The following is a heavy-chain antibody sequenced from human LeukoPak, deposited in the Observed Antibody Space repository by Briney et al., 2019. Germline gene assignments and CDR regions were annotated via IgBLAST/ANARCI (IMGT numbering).Heavy chain of an antibody. CDR1: GGTLSSYA. CDR3: ARTESSGSSYYFDY. Sequence: SVKVSCKASGGTLSSYAISWVRQAPGQGLEWMGRIIPILGIANYAQKFQGRVTITADKSTSTAYMELSSLRSEDTAVYYCARTESSGSSYYFDYWGQGTLVTVSS. D-gene: IGHD3-10*01. CDR2: IIPILGIA. V-gene: IGHV1-69*04. J-gene: IGHJ4*02.